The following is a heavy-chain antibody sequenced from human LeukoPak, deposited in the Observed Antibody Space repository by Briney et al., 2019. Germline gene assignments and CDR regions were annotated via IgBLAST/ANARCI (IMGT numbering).Heavy chain of an antibody. V-gene: IGHV4-30-4*01. J-gene: IGHJ4*02. CDR1: GGSISSADYY. CDR2: IYYNGDS. Sequence: PSQTLSLTCTVSGGSISSADYYWSWLRQPPGKGLEWIGYIYYNGDSNYNPSLKSRLTISADTSKNQFSLKLSSVTAADTAVYYCASPRTPYYFNYWGQGTLVTVSS. D-gene: IGHD2-15*01. CDR3: ASPRTPYYFNY.